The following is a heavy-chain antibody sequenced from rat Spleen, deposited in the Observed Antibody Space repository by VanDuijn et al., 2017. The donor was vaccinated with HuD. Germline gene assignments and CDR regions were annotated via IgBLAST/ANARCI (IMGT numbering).Heavy chain of an antibody. V-gene: IGHV2-30*01. D-gene: IGHD1-12*01. J-gene: IGHJ3*01. CDR1: GFSLTSYN. CDR2: IWTGGST. Sequence: QVQLKESGPGLVQPSQTLSLTCTVSGFSLTSYNVHWVRQPTGKGLEWMGVIWTGGSTDYNSALKSRLSITRDISESQVFLKMNSLQTEDTATYYCARADRESYAHFDHWGQGTLVTVSS. CDR3: ARADRESYAHFDH.